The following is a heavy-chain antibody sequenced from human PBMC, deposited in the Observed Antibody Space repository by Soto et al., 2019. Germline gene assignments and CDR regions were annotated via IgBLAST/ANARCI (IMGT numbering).Heavy chain of an antibody. V-gene: IGHV3-73*02. J-gene: IGHJ3*02. CDR1: GFTFSGSA. Sequence: EVQLVESGGGLVQPGGSLKLSCAASGFTFSGSAMHWVRQASGKGLEWVGRIRSKANSYATAYAASVKGRFTISRDDSKNTGYLQMNSLKTEDTAVYYCTRRCGGDCYLEDAFDIWGQGTMVTVSS. D-gene: IGHD2-21*02. CDR2: IRSKANSYAT. CDR3: TRRCGGDCYLEDAFDI.